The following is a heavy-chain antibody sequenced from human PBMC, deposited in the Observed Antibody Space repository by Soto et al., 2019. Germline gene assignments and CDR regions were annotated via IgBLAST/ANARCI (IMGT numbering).Heavy chain of an antibody. CDR3: AKAGSSSWLNYFDY. CDR2: ISGSGGST. Sequence: GGSLRFSCAASGFTFSSYAMSWVRQAPGKGLEWVSAISGSGGSTYYADSVKGRFTISRDNSKNTLYLQMNSLRAKDTAVYYCAKAGSSSWLNYFDYWGQGTLVTVSS. CDR1: GFTFSSYA. J-gene: IGHJ4*02. D-gene: IGHD6-13*01. V-gene: IGHV3-23*01.